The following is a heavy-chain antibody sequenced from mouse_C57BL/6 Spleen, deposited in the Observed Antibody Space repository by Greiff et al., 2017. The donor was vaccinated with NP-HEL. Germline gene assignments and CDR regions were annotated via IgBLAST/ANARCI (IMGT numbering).Heavy chain of an antibody. V-gene: IGHV1-15*01. J-gene: IGHJ2*01. D-gene: IGHD1-1*01. CDR1: GYTFTDYE. Sequence: VQLQQSGAELVRPGASVTLSCKASGYTFTDYEMHWVKQTPVHGLEWIGAIDPETGGTAYNQKFKGKAILTADKSSSTAYMALRSLTSEDSAVYYCTRIYYGSSYGYWGQGTTLTVSS. CDR3: TRIYYGSSYGY. CDR2: IDPETGGT.